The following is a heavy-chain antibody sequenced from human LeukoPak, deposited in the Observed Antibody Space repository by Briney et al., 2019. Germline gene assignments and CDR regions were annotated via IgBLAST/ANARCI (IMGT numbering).Heavy chain of an antibody. CDR2: IYYSGST. CDR3: ARETSGGYDY. V-gene: IGHV4-59*01. J-gene: IGHJ4*02. CDR1: GGSISSYY. D-gene: IGHD2-15*01. Sequence: SETLSLTCTVSGGSISSYYWSWIRQPPGKGLEWIGYIYYSGSTNYNPSLKSRVTISVDTSKNQFSLKLSPVTAADTAVYYCARETSGGYDYWGQGTLVTVSS.